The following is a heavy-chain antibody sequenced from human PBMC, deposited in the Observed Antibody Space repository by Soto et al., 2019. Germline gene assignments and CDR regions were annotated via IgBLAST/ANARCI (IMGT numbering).Heavy chain of an antibody. CDR1: GYTFTNYG. V-gene: IGHV1-18*01. CDR2: ISGYNGNT. J-gene: IGHJ6*02. CDR3: AREGQATYYYYGMDV. Sequence: QVQVVQSGDEVKKPGASVKVSCKASGYTFTNYGFIWVRQAPGQGLEWMGWISGYNGNTKSAEKFQGRVTMTTDTSTSTAHMELRSLRSDDTAGYYCAREGQATYYYYGMDVWGQGTAVTLSS.